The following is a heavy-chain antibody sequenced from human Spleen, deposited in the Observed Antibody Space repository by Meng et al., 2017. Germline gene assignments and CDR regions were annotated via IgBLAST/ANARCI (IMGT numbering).Heavy chain of an antibody. J-gene: IGHJ4*02. CDR1: GGSISSSSYY. CDR3: ARDPLGSGCL. Sequence: GSLRLSCTVSGGSISSSSYYWGWIRQPPGKGLEWIGSIYYSGSTYYNPSLKSRVTISVDTSKNQFSLKLSPVTAADTAVYYCARDPLGSGCLWGQGTLVTVSS. D-gene: IGHD6-19*01. V-gene: IGHV4-39*07. CDR2: IYYSGST.